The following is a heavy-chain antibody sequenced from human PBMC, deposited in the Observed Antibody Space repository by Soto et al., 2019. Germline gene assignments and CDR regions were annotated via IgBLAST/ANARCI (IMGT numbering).Heavy chain of an antibody. D-gene: IGHD3-10*01. J-gene: IGHJ4*02. CDR3: AREYGSGNWYFDY. CDR1: GFTFSTYW. CDR2: IKPDGGEK. V-gene: IGHV3-7*04. Sequence: EVQLVESGGGLVQPGGSLRLSCAASGFTFSTYWMTWVRQAPGKGLEWVANIKPDGGEKTDVDSVRGRFTISRDNAKNSLFPQMNSLRAEDTAVYYCAREYGSGNWYFDYWGQGALVTVSS.